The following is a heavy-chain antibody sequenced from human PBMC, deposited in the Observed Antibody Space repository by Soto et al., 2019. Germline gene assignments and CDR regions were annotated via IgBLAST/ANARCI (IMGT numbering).Heavy chain of an antibody. J-gene: IGHJ4*02. Sequence: EVQLVESGGGLIQPGGSLRLSCEASGFTFSDSGMNWVRRAPGKGLEWISYISSSSRTIYYAASVEVRFTISRDNVRNSVHLKMNNLRGEDTGVYYCARPHMEWALYFDNWGLGALVTVSS. D-gene: IGHD3-3*01. CDR1: GFTFSDSG. V-gene: IGHV3-48*01. CDR2: ISSSSRTI. CDR3: ARPHMEWALYFDN.